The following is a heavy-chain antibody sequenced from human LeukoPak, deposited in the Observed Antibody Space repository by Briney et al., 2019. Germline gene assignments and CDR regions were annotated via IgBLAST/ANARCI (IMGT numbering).Heavy chain of an antibody. CDR2: INPNSGGT. Sequence: ASVKVSCKASGYTFTGYYMHWVRQAPGQGLEWMGWINPNSGGTNYAQKFQGRVTMTRDTSISTAYMELSGLRSDDTAVYYCARTKRGYDYGDYRFDPWGQGTLVTVSS. CDR1: GYTFTGYY. V-gene: IGHV1-2*02. J-gene: IGHJ5*02. CDR3: ARTKRGYDYGDYRFDP. D-gene: IGHD4-17*01.